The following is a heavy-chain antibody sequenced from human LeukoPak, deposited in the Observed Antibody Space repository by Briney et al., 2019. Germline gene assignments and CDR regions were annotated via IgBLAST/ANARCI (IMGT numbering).Heavy chain of an antibody. V-gene: IGHV4-4*07. D-gene: IGHD3-10*01. J-gene: IGHJ5*02. Sequence: PSETLSLTCPVSGGSISSYYWSWIRQPAGKGLEWIGRIYTSGGTNYNPSLKSRVTMSVDTSKNQFSLKLTSVTAADTAVYYCARDRYGSGSYYKSWFDPWGQGTLVTVSS. CDR3: ARDRYGSGSYYKSWFDP. CDR1: GGSISSYY. CDR2: IYTSGGT.